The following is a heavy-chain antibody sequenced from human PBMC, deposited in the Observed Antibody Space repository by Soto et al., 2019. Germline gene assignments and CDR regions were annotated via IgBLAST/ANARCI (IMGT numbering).Heavy chain of an antibody. D-gene: IGHD2-2*01. Sequence: SETLSLTCTVSGGSISSGGYYWSWIRQHPGKGLEWIGYIYYSGSTYYNPSLKSRVTISVDTSKNQFSLKLSSVTAADTAVYYCARGGDIVVVPAAILAPNFDYWGQGTLVTVSS. V-gene: IGHV4-31*03. CDR1: GGSISSGGYY. CDR2: IYYSGST. J-gene: IGHJ4*02. CDR3: ARGGDIVVVPAAILAPNFDY.